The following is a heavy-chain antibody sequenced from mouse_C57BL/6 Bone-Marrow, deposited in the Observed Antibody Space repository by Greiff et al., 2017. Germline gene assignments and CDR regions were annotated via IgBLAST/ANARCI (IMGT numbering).Heavy chain of an antibody. CDR1: GFNIKDDY. D-gene: IGHD1-1*01. CDR2: IDPENGDT. V-gene: IGHV14-4*01. J-gene: IGHJ1*03. CDR3: TCLYTTGYFDV. Sequence: EVQLQPSGAELVRPGASVQLSCTASGFNIKDDYMHWVKQRPEQGREWIGWIDPENGDTEYASKFQGKATITADTSSNTAYLQLSSRTSEDTAVYYCTCLYTTGYFDVWGTGTTVTDSS.